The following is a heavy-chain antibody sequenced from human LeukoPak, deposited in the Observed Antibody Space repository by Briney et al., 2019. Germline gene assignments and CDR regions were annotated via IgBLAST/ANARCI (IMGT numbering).Heavy chain of an antibody. J-gene: IGHJ2*01. D-gene: IGHD3-16*01. CDR3: ARVALTGEGGRGYFNL. CDR1: GDSISTSRYT. V-gene: IGHV4-39*02. Sequence: SETLSLTCTVSGDSISTSRYTWGWIRQSPGKGLEWIGTIYNSGSTNLNPSLKTRVTMSVDASKNHFSLNLNSVTAADTALYFCARVALTGEGGRGYFNLWGRGNLVSVSS. CDR2: IYNSGST.